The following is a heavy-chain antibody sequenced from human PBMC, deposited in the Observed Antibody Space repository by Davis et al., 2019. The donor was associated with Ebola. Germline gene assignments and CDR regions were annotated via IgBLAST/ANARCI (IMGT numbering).Heavy chain of an antibody. Sequence: PGGSLRLSCAASGFSFSDYTMHWVRQSPGKGLEWVPVISYGGNEYYADSVKGRFTISRDNSKNTLFLQMNRLRVEDTSVYYCARLMTTVTSPFDHWGQGTLVTVSS. J-gene: IGHJ4*02. CDR3: ARLMTTVTSPFDH. V-gene: IGHV3-30*03. CDR1: GFSFSDYT. CDR2: ISYGGNE. D-gene: IGHD4-17*01.